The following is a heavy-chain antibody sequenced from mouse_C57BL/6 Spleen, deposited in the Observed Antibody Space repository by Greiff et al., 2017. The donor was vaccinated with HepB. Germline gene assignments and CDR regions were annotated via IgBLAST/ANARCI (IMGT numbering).Heavy chain of an antibody. CDR1: GYTFTSYG. D-gene: IGHD2-1*01. Sequence: QVQLQQSGAELARPGASVKLSCKASGYTFTSYGISWVKQRTGQGLEWIGEIYPRSGNTYYNEKFKGKATLTADKSSSTAYMELRSLTSEDSAVYFCARSVGEYGNYADYFDYWGKGTTLTVSS. J-gene: IGHJ2*01. CDR2: IYPRSGNT. V-gene: IGHV1-81*01. CDR3: ARSVGEYGNYADYFDY.